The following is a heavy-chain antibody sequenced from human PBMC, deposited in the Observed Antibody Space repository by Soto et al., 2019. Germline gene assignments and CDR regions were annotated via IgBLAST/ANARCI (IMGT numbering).Heavy chain of an antibody. V-gene: IGHV3-23*01. CDR1: GFTSSSYA. Sequence: EVQLSGSGGGLVQPGGSLRLSCAASGFTSSSYAMSWVRQAPGKGLVWVSAISGSSTSTYYADSVKGGFTISRDNSKKSLDLQMNSLRAEDTAVYYCAKDPSSGFAMENYFDYWGPGTLVTVSS. CDR3: AKDPSSGFAMENYFDY. CDR2: ISGSSTST. J-gene: IGHJ4*02. D-gene: IGHD3-10*01.